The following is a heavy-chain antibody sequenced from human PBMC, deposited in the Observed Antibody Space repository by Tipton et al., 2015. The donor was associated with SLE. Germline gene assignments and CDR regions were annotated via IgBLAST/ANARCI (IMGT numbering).Heavy chain of an antibody. Sequence: QLVQSGAEVKKPGASVKVSCKASGYTFASFGVSWVRQAPGQGLEWLGWISTYNGNTNYAQKVQGRVTMTTDTSTSTAYMELRSLTSEDTAMYYCARDLGFYRSSSRWFDPWGQGTLVTVSS. V-gene: IGHV1-18*01. J-gene: IGHJ5*02. D-gene: IGHD6-6*01. CDR3: ARDLGFYRSSSRWFDP. CDR1: GYTFASFG. CDR2: ISTYNGNT.